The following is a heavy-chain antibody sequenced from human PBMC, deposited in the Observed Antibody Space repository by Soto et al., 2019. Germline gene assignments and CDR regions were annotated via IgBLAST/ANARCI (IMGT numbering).Heavy chain of an antibody. D-gene: IGHD6-19*01. CDR1: GYRFTSYG. Sequence: SGKGSFKASGYRFTSYGVTWGRQAPGQGLEWMGWISAYNGNTKYAQKFQGRVTMTTDTPTSTVYMELRSLRSDDTAVYFCARDRDSSYSSGPAYWGQGAMVTVS. J-gene: IGHJ4*02. CDR2: ISAYNGNT. CDR3: ARDRDSSYSSGPAY. V-gene: IGHV1-18*01.